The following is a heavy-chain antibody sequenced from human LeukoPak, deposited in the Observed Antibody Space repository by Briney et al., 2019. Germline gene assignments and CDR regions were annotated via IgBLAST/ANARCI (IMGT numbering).Heavy chain of an antibody. CDR3: ATFGEMATNPFDY. CDR2: ISGSGGST. D-gene: IGHD5-24*01. V-gene: IGHV3-23*01. J-gene: IGHJ4*02. Sequence: PGGSLRLSCAASGFTFSSYAMSWVRQAPGKGLEWVSAISGSGGSTYYADSVKGRFTISRDNSKNTLYLQMNSLRAEDTAVYYCATFGEMATNPFDYWGQGTLVTVSS. CDR1: GFTFSSYA.